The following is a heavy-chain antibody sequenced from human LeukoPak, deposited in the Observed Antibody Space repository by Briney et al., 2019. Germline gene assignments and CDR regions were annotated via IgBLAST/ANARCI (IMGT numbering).Heavy chain of an antibody. V-gene: IGHV3-53*05. CDR1: EFSVGSNY. CDR3: ARVAPNRRYCSGGSCLNYFDY. D-gene: IGHD2-15*01. J-gene: IGHJ4*02. Sequence: QTAGSLRLSCAASEFSVGSNYMTWVRKAPGKGLEWVSLSYSGGSTYYAYSVKGRFTISRDNSKNTLYLQMNSLRSDDTAAYYCARVAPNRRYCSGGSCLNYFDYWGQGTLVTVSS. CDR2: SYSGGST.